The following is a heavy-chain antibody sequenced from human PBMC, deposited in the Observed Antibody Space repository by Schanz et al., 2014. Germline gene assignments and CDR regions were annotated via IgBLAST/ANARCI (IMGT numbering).Heavy chain of an antibody. J-gene: IGHJ4*02. CDR2: ISAYNGHT. D-gene: IGHD1-26*01. CDR1: GYTFTTYG. CDR3: ARDRDQWDGNYLDY. V-gene: IGHV1-18*01. Sequence: QVQLVQSGSELKKPGASVKVSCKASGYTFTTYGISWVRQAPGQGLEWMGWISAYNGHTNYAQKFQGRVTMTTDTSTSTVYMELRSLTSDDSAVYYCARDRDQWDGNYLDYWGQGTLVTVSS.